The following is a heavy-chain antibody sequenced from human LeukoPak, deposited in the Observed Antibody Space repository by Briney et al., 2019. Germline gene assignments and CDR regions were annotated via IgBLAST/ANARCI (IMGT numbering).Heavy chain of an antibody. J-gene: IGHJ4*02. CDR3: AKNPGTYSGWWHY. V-gene: IGHV3-23*01. CDR2: ISGSGGST. D-gene: IGHD6-19*01. CDR1: GFTFSGYS. Sequence: PGGSLRLSCAASGFTFSGYSMNWVRQAPGKGLEWVSAISGSGGSTYYADSVKGRFTISRDNSKNTLYLQMNSLRAEDTAVYYCAKNPGTYSGWWHYWGQGTLVTVSS.